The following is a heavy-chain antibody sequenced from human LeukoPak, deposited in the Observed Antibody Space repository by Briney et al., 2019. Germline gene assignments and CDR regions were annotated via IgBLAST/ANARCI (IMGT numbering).Heavy chain of an antibody. CDR2: MNPNSGNT. J-gene: IGHJ4*02. Sequence: ASVKVSCKASGYTFTSYDINWVREATGQGLEWMGWMNPNSGNTGYAQKFQGRVTITRNTSISTAYMELSSLRSEDTAVYYCASGSGSGNRRRYYFDYWGQGTLVTVSS. CDR3: ASGSGSGNRRRYYFDY. D-gene: IGHD3-10*01. CDR1: GYTFTSYD. V-gene: IGHV1-8*03.